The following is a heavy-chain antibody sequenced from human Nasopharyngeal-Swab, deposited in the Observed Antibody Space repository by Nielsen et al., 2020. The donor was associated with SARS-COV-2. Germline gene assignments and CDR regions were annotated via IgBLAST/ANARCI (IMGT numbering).Heavy chain of an antibody. J-gene: IGHJ4*02. V-gene: IGHV3-43*01. CDR2: IVGNGDYT. D-gene: IGHD3-10*01. CDR1: GFSFDDYS. CDR3: AKDMGYGSGSYYSFDN. Sequence: GESLKISCAASGFSFDDYSMQWVRQAPGKGLEWVSLIVGNGDYTYYADSVKGRFTISRDNSKNSLYLQMNSLTTEDTALYYCAKDMGYGSGSYYSFDNWGQGTLVTVSS.